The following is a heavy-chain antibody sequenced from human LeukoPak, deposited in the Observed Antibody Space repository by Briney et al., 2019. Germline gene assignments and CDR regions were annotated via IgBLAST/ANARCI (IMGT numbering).Heavy chain of an antibody. D-gene: IGHD2/OR15-2a*01. J-gene: IGHJ4*02. V-gene: IGHV3-7*01. CDR1: GYNFNSYW. CDR2: IKEDGSEK. Sequence: PGGSLRLSCGGSGYNFNSYWMSWVRQAPGKGLEWLANIKEDGSEKYYVDSVKGRFTISRDNSKNLVYLQMNNLGAEDTAVYSCAAAPHFYYFDFWGRGTLVTVSS. CDR3: AAAPHFYYFDF.